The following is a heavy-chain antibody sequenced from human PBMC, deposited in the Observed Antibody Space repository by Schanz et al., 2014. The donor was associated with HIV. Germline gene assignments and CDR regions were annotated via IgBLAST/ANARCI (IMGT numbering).Heavy chain of an antibody. CDR3: ARDIKYDDPFQYGMDV. Sequence: QVQLVQSGAEVKKTGSSVKVSCKASGGTFRSNAITWVRQAPGQGLEWMGGIIPLFGTSNYAQKFQGRATITADESTSTAYMELSSLTSEDTAVYFCARDIKYDDPFQYGMDVWGQGTTVSVSS. J-gene: IGHJ6*02. D-gene: IGHD1-1*01. CDR1: GGTFRSNA. CDR2: IIPLFGTS. V-gene: IGHV1-69*01.